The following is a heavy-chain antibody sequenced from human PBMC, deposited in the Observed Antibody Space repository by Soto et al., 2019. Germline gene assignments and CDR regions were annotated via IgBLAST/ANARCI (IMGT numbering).Heavy chain of an antibody. J-gene: IGHJ4*02. D-gene: IGHD6-13*01. CDR2: IYSGGST. V-gene: IGHV3-53*01. Sequence: PGGSLRLSCAASGFTVSSNYMSWVRQAPGKGLEWVSVIYSGGSTYYADSVKGRFTISRDNSKNTLYLQMNSLRAEDTAVYYCARDGYSSTSSGEPSYYFDYWGQGTLVTVSS. CDR1: GFTVSSNY. CDR3: ARDGYSSTSSGEPSYYFDY.